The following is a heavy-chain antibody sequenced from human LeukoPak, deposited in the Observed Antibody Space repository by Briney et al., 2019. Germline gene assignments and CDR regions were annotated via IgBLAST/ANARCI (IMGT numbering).Heavy chain of an antibody. D-gene: IGHD1-1*01. Sequence: GGSLRLSCAASGFTFSSYGMHWVRQAPGKGLEWVAFIRYDGSNKYYADSVKGRFTISRDNSKNTLYLQMNSLRAEDTAVYYCAKDRNGRTGWFDPWGQGALVTVSS. J-gene: IGHJ5*02. V-gene: IGHV3-30*02. CDR3: AKDRNGRTGWFDP. CDR1: GFTFSSYG. CDR2: IRYDGSNK.